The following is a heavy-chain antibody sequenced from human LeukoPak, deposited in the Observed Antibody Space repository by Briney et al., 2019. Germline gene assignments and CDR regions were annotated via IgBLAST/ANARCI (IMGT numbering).Heavy chain of an antibody. Sequence: SETLSLTCTVSGYSISSGYYWGWIRQPPGKGLEWTGSIYHSGSTYYNPSLKSRVTISVDTSKNQFSLKLSSVTAADTAVYYCARFSSSTSTPFGPWGQGTLVTVSS. D-gene: IGHD2-2*01. CDR2: IYHSGST. CDR3: ARFSSSTSTPFGP. J-gene: IGHJ5*02. V-gene: IGHV4-38-2*02. CDR1: GYSISSGYY.